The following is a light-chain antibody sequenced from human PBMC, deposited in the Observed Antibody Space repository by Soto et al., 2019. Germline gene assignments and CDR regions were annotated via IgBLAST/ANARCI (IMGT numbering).Light chain of an antibody. V-gene: IGLV2-14*01. CDR2: EVI. CDR3: SSHTSSNTLV. Sequence: QSALTQPASVSGSPGQSITISCTGTSSDIGAYDYVFWYQQHPGRAPKALIYEVIHRPSGVSNRFSGSKSGNTASLTISGLQAADEADYYCSSHTSSNTLVFGGGTKVTVL. J-gene: IGLJ3*02. CDR1: SSDIGAYDY.